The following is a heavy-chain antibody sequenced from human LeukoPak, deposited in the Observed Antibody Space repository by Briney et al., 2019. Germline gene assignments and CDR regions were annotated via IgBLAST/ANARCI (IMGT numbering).Heavy chain of an antibody. CDR2: RNSEGSDT. J-gene: IGHJ4*02. CDR3: ARAGGYGYGPGGY. V-gene: IGHV3-74*01. CDR1: GFTFSSYW. Sequence: GGSLRLSCAASGFTFSSYWMHWVRQAPRQGLVLVSRRNSEGSDTDYADSVKGRFTTSRDKAKNTVYLQMNSLRAEDTAVYYCARAGGYGYGPGGYWGQGTLVTVSS. D-gene: IGHD5-18*01.